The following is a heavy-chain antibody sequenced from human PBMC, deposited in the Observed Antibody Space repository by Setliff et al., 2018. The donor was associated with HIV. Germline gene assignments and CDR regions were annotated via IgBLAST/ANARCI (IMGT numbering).Heavy chain of an antibody. J-gene: IGHJ5*02. V-gene: IGHV4-59*08. CDR1: GGSISSYY. CDR2: IYYSGST. D-gene: IGHD2-21*02. Sequence: SETLSLTCTVSGGSISSYYWSWIRQPPGKGLEWIGYIYYSGSTNYNPSLKSRVTISVDTSKNQISLKLRSVTAADTAVYYCARVFPLVTADDNRFDPWGQGILVTVSS. CDR3: ARVFPLVTADDNRFDP.